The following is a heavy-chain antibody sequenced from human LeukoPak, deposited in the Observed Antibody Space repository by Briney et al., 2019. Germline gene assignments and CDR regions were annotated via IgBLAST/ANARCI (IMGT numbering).Heavy chain of an antibody. J-gene: IGHJ4*02. D-gene: IGHD3-22*01. Sequence: PGRSLRLSCAASGFTFSSYAMHWVRQAPGKGLEYVSAISSNGGSTYYANSVKGRFTISRDNSKNTLYLQMGSRRAEDMAVYYCAREGGGYDSSGYYATINYFDYWGEGTLVTVSS. CDR1: GFTFSSYA. CDR3: AREGGGYDSSGYYATINYFDY. CDR2: ISSNGGST. V-gene: IGHV3-64*01.